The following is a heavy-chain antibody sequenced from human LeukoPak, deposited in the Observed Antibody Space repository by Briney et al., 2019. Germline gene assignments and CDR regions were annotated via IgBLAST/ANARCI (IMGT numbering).Heavy chain of an antibody. Sequence: GGSLRLSCAASGFTFSSYDMHWVRQAPGKGLEWVAVISYDGSNKYYAESVKGRFTISRDNYKKTLYLQMNSLRAEDTAVYYCAKGFRGGWGLAQSHFDYWGQGTLVTVSP. CDR3: AKGFRGGWGLAQSHFDY. CDR2: ISYDGSNK. V-gene: IGHV3-30*18. D-gene: IGHD7-27*01. J-gene: IGHJ4*02. CDR1: GFTFSSYD.